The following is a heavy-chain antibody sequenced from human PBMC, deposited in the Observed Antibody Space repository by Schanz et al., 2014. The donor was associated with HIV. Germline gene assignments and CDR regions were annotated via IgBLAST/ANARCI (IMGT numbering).Heavy chain of an antibody. V-gene: IGHV3-7*01. CDR3: ARGLGASIWDY. CDR1: GFTFRSYG. CDR2: IKRDGSDK. Sequence: VQLVESGGGLVKPGGSLRLSCAASGFTFRSYGMHWVRQAPGEGLEWVANIKRDGSDKYYLDSVKGRFTISRDNAKNSLSLQVNSLRADDTAVYYCARGLGASIWDYWGQGTLVTVSS. D-gene: IGHD1-26*01. J-gene: IGHJ4*02.